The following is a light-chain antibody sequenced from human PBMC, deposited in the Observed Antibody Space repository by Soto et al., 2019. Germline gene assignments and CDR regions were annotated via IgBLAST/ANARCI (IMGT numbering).Light chain of an antibody. J-gene: IGLJ1*01. CDR2: EVS. CDR3: SSYAGGNNLYV. Sequence: SVLAQPPSPSGATGQSLALSCPGNSSDLGGYNYVSWYQHHPGKAPKLLIYEVSKRPSGVPDRFSGSKSANTASLTVSGLQAVDEADYYCSSYAGGNNLYVFGTGTKVTVL. CDR1: SSDLGGYNY. V-gene: IGLV2-8*01.